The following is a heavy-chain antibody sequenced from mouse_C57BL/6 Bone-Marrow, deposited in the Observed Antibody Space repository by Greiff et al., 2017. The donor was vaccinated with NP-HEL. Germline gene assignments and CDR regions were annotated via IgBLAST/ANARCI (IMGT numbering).Heavy chain of an antibody. Sequence: EVMLVESGGDLVKPGGSLKLSCAASGFTFSSYGMSWVRQTPDKRLEWVATISSGGSYTYYPDSVKGRFTISRDNAKNTLYLQMSSLKSEDTAMYYCARHRGYDYDVWFAYWGQGTLVTVSA. J-gene: IGHJ3*01. CDR2: ISSGGSYT. CDR3: ARHRGYDYDVWFAY. V-gene: IGHV5-6*01. CDR1: GFTFSSYG. D-gene: IGHD2-4*01.